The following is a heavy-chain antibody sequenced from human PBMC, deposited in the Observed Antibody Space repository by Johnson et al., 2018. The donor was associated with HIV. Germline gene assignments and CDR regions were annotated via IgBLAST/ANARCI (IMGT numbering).Heavy chain of an antibody. CDR3: TLGKGAETPWAFDN. CDR2: ISYDGSNK. V-gene: IGHV3-30-3*01. Sequence: QVQLVESGGGVVQPGRSLRLSCAASGFTFSSYAMHWVRQAPGKGLEWVAVISYDGSNKYYADSVKGRFTISRDNSKNTLYLQMNSLRAEDTAVYYCTLGKGAETPWAFDNWGQGTMVTVSS. J-gene: IGHJ3*02. CDR1: GFTFSSYA. D-gene: IGHD7-27*01.